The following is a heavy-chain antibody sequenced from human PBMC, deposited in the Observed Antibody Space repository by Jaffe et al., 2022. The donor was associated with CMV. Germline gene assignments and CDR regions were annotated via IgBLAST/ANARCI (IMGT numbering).Heavy chain of an antibody. V-gene: IGHV3-15*01. D-gene: IGHD3-16*01. CDR1: GFTFSNAW. CDR3: TTSDDPPRGYFDY. CDR2: IKSKTDGGTT. J-gene: IGHJ4*02. Sequence: EVQLVESGGGLVKPGGSLRLSCAASGFTFSNAWMSWVRQAPGKGLEWVGRIKSKTDGGTTDYAAPVKGRFTISRDDSKNTLYLQMNSLKTEDTAVYYCTTSDDPPRGYFDYWGQGTLVTVSS.